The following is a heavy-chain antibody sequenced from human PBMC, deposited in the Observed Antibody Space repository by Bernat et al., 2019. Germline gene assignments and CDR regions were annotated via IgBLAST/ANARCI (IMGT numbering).Heavy chain of an antibody. J-gene: IGHJ2*01. CDR3: ARVGRQGSSLNNYWYFDL. CDR1: GFTFRSYA. CDR2: ISYDGSNK. D-gene: IGHD6-13*01. Sequence: VQLVESGGGVVQPGTSLRLSCSASGFTFRSYAMHWVRQAPGKGLEWVAVISYDGSNKYYADSVKGRFTISRDNSKNTLYLQMNSLRAEDTAVYYCARVGRQGSSLNNYWYFDLWGRGTLVTVSS. V-gene: IGHV3-30-3*01.